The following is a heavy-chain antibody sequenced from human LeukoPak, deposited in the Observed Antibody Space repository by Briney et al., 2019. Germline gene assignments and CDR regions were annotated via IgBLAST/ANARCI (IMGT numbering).Heavy chain of an antibody. V-gene: IGHV3-23*01. J-gene: IGHJ4*02. D-gene: IGHD1-26*01. Sequence: PGGTLRLSCSASGCSFSSNAMTWVRQAPGKGMEWVSALSGSGSFKYYADSVQGRFTISRDNHKNTLYLQMNSLRAEDTAVYYCAKMSGYRATYPPDYWGQGALVTVSS. CDR2: LSGSGSFK. CDR3: AKMSGYRATYPPDY. CDR1: GCSFSSNA.